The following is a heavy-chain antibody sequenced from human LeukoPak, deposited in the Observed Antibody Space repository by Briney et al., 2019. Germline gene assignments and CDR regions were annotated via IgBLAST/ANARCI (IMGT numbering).Heavy chain of an antibody. J-gene: IGHJ4*02. D-gene: IGHD3-22*01. Sequence: SETRSLTCTVSGDSITSGSYFWGWVRQPPGKGLDWIGSIYYSGTSYYNPSLKSRVTISVDTSKNQFSLKLTSVTAADTAVYYCARRWDSGYYYFDYWGKGTLVTVSS. V-gene: IGHV4-39*01. CDR1: GDSITSGSYF. CDR3: ARRWDSGYYYFDY. CDR2: IYYSGTS.